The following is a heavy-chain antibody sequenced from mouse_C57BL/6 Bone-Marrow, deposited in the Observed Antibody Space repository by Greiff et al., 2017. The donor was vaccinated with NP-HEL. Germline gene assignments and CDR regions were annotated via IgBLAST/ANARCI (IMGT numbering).Heavy chain of an antibody. V-gene: IGHV1-81*01. CDR2: IYPRSGNT. CDR3: ARRHYGSSYFDY. Sequence: QVQLKESGAELARPGASVKLSCKASGYTFTSYGISWVKQRTGQGLEWIGEIYPRSGNTYYNEKFKGKATLTADKSSSTAYMELRSLTSEDSAVYFCARRHYGSSYFDYWGQGTTLTVSS. J-gene: IGHJ2*01. CDR1: GYTFTSYG. D-gene: IGHD1-1*01.